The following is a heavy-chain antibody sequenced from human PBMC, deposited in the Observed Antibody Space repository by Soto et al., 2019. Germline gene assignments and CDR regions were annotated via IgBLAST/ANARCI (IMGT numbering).Heavy chain of an antibody. CDR1: GYTFTSYG. D-gene: IGHD3-3*01. CDR3: ARRRYEFWSGSNYYGMDV. V-gene: IGHV1-18*01. CDR2: ISAYNGNT. Sequence: ASMKVSCTSSGYTFTSYGISWVRQAPGQGLEWMGWISAYNGNTNYAQKLQGRVTMTTDTSTSTAYMELRSLRSDDTAVYYCARRRYEFWSGSNYYGMDVWGQGTTVTVS. J-gene: IGHJ6*02.